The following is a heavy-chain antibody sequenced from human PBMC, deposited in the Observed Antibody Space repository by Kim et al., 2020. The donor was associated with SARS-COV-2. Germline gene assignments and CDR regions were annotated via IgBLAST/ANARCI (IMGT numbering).Heavy chain of an antibody. V-gene: IGHV3-23*01. CDR3: AKLKTGSCYSAMDV. J-gene: IGHJ6*02. Sequence: ADSGKGRFSVSRDGSKNTLYLQMNSLSAEDTAVYYCAKLKTGSCYSAMDVWGQGTTVTVSS. D-gene: IGHD2-2*02.